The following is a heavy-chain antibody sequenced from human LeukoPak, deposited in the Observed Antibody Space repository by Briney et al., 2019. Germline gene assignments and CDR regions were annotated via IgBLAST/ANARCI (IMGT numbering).Heavy chain of an antibody. CDR1: GYSISSGYY. CDR2: IYHSGST. J-gene: IGHJ4*02. V-gene: IGHV4-38-2*02. D-gene: IGHD3-3*01. Sequence: SETLSLTCTVSGYSISSGYYWGWIRQPPGKGLEWIGSIYHSGSTYYNPSLKSRVTISVDTSKNQFSLKLSSVTAADTAVYYCARAVVFWSGYTDYWGQGTLVTVSS. CDR3: ARAVVFWSGYTDY.